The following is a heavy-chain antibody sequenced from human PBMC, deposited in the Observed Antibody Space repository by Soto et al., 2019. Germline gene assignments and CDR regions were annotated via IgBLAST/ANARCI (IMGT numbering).Heavy chain of an antibody. Sequence: SLRLSCAASGFTFSDYYMSWIRQAPGKGLEWVSYISSSGSTIYYADSVKGRFTISRDNAKNSLYLQMNSLRAEDTAVYYCARDDGEPTPYYYYGMDVWGQGTTVTVSS. J-gene: IGHJ6*02. D-gene: IGHD7-27*01. CDR3: ARDDGEPTPYYYYGMDV. CDR2: ISSSGSTI. CDR1: GFTFSDYY. V-gene: IGHV3-11*01.